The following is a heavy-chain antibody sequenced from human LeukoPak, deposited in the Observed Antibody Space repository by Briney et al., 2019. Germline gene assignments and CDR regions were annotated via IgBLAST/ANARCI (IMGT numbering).Heavy chain of an antibody. CDR3: AKPTHRYSSGWPY. CDR2: IKQDGSEK. D-gene: IGHD6-19*01. J-gene: IGHJ4*02. CDR1: GFTFSSYW. V-gene: IGHV3-7*01. Sequence: GGSLRLSCAASGFTFSSYWMSWVRQAPGKGLEWVANIKQDGSEKYYVDSVKGRFTISRDNAKNSLYLQMNSLRAEDTAVYYCAKPTHRYSSGWPYWGQGTLVTVSS.